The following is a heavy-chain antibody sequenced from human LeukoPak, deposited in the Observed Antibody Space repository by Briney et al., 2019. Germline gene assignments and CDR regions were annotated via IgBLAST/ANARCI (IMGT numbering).Heavy chain of an antibody. Sequence: GGSLRLSCVASGFTFSNYEMNWVRQAPGKGLEWVSSISSSGSTMYYADFVKGRFTISRDNAKNSLYLHMNSLRAEDTAIYYCAKIKIGSGWYGAIDYWGQGTLVTVSS. D-gene: IGHD6-19*01. CDR1: GFTFSNYE. V-gene: IGHV3-48*03. CDR2: ISSSGSTM. J-gene: IGHJ4*02. CDR3: AKIKIGSGWYGAIDY.